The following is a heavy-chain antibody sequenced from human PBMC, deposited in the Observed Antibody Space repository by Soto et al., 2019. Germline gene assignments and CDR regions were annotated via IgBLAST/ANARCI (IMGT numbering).Heavy chain of an antibody. CDR2: ISGSGFTF. Sequence: QVQLVESGGGLVKPGGSLRLSCAASGFTFSDYYMTWIRQAPGKGLEWVSYISGSGFTFYYADSVRGRFTISRDNAKNSLYLQMNSLRAEDTAVYYCARGLVSGGDCYPDYWGQGTLVTVSS. V-gene: IGHV3-11*01. D-gene: IGHD2-21*02. CDR1: GFTFSDYY. J-gene: IGHJ4*02. CDR3: ARGLVSGGDCYPDY.